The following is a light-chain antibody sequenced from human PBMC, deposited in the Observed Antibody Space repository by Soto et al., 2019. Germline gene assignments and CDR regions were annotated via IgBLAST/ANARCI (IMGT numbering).Light chain of an antibody. CDR1: QSVGSN. CDR2: GAS. V-gene: IGKV3-15*01. J-gene: IGKJ1*01. CDR3: QQYNSWPPWA. Sequence: EIVMTQSPATLSVSPGERATLSCRASQSVGSNLAWYQKKPGQAPRLLIYGASTRVAGVPARFGGSGSGTEFTLTISSLQSEDLAVYYGQQYNSWPPWAFGQGTKVEIK.